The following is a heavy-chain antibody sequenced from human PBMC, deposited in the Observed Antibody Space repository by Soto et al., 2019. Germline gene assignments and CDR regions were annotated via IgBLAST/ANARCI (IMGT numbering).Heavy chain of an antibody. CDR1: GGTFSSYA. J-gene: IGHJ6*02. Sequence: ASVKVSCKASGGTFSSYAISWVRQAPGQGLEWMGGIIPIFGTANYAQKFQGRVTITADESTSTAYMELSSLRSEDTAVYYCAQRTLVYGSGIHRSFWYYYGMDVWGQGTTVTVSS. CDR2: IIPIFGTA. V-gene: IGHV1-69*13. CDR3: AQRTLVYGSGIHRSFWYYYGMDV. D-gene: IGHD3-10*01.